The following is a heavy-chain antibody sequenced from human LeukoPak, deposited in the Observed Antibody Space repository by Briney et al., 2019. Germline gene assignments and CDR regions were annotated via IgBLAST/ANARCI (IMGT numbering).Heavy chain of an antibody. V-gene: IGHV3-15*01. CDR2: IKRKTDGGTT. D-gene: IGHD3-16*02. CDR3: TTGLST. CDR1: GFTFSNAW. Sequence: GESLKISCAASGFTFSNAWMSCVRQAPGKGLEWVGRIKRKTDGGTTEYCTPVKGRFTISRDDSKNTVFLQMNSLKTEDTAVYYCTTGLSTWGQGTLVTVSS. J-gene: IGHJ5*02.